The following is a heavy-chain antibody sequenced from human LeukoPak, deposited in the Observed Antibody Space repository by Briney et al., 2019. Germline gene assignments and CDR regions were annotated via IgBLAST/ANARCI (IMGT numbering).Heavy chain of an antibody. Sequence: SETLSLTCTVSGGSISSYYWSWIRQPPGKGLEWIGYIYYSGSTNYNPSLKSRVTISVDTSKNQFSLKLSSVTAAGTAVYYCARDHRRGTTNWFDPWGQGTLVTVSS. V-gene: IGHV4-59*01. CDR3: ARDHRRGTTNWFDP. D-gene: IGHD1-1*01. J-gene: IGHJ5*02. CDR1: GGSISSYY. CDR2: IYYSGST.